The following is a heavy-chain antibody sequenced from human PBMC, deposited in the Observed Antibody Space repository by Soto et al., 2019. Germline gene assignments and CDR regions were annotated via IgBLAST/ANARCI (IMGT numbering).Heavy chain of an antibody. J-gene: IGHJ6*02. CDR1: GGSISSSSYY. CDR3: ARRNIAAPYYYYGMDV. CDR2: IYYSGST. Sequence: SETLSLTCTVSGGSISSSSYYWGWIRQPPGKGLEWIGSIYYSGSTYYNPSLKSRVTISVDTSKNQFSLKLSSVTAADTAVYYCARRNIAAPYYYYGMDVWGQGTTVTVSS. D-gene: IGHD6-6*01. V-gene: IGHV4-39*01.